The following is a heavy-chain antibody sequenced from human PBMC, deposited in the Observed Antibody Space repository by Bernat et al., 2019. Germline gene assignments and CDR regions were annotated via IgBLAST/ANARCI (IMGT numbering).Heavy chain of an antibody. Sequence: QLQLQESGPGLVKPSETLSLTCTVSGGSISSSSYYWGWIRQPPGKGLEWIGSIYHSGSTYYNPSLKSRVTISVDRSKNQFSLKLSSVTAADTAVYYCARGSLRYFDWLLATDAFDIWGQGTMVTVSS. D-gene: IGHD3-9*01. V-gene: IGHV4-39*07. J-gene: IGHJ3*02. CDR3: ARGSLRYFDWLLATDAFDI. CDR2: IYHSGST. CDR1: GGSISSSSYY.